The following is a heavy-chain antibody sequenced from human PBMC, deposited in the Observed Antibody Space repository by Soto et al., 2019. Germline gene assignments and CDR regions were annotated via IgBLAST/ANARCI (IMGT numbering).Heavy chain of an antibody. J-gene: IGHJ4*02. CDR2: TYYRSKWSN. V-gene: IGHV6-1*01. Sequence: PSQTLSLTCAISVDSVSSNSAAWNLISQSPSGGLEWLGRTYYRSKWSNEYAVSVKSRITINPDTSKNQFSLQLNSVTPEDTAVYYCARDYGSGYDYFDYWGQGTLVTVSS. CDR1: VDSVSSNSAA. D-gene: IGHD5-12*01. CDR3: ARDYGSGYDYFDY.